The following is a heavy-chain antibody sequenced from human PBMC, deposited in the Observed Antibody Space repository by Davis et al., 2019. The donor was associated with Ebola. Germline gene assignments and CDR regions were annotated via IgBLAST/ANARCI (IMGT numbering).Heavy chain of an antibody. Sequence: GGPLRPSCAAPGFTFSSYAMHWVRQPPGKGLDWVAVLSYDGSNKYYADSVKGRFTISRDNSKNTLYLQMNSLRAEDTAVYYCAKDGRVRGSMGYWGQGTLVTVSS. D-gene: IGHD3-10*01. V-gene: IGHV3-30*04. CDR1: GFTFSSYA. J-gene: IGHJ4*02. CDR3: AKDGRVRGSMGY. CDR2: LSYDGSNK.